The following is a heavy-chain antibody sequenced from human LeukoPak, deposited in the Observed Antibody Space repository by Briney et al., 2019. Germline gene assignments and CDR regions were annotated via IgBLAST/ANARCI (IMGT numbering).Heavy chain of an antibody. D-gene: IGHD2-2*01. CDR3: ARGYCSSTSRLTPPPYYYYMDV. Sequence: ASVKVSCKASGYTFTSYYMHWVRQAPGQGLEWMGIINPSGGSTSYAQKFQGRVTMTRDTSTSTVYMELSSLRSEDTAVYYCARGYCSSTSRLTPPPYYYYMDVWGEGTTVTVSS. CDR2: INPSGGST. J-gene: IGHJ6*03. CDR1: GYTFTSYY. V-gene: IGHV1-46*01.